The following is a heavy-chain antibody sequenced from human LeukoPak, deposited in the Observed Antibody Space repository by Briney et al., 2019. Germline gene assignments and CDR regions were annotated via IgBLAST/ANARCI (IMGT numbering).Heavy chain of an antibody. CDR3: ARGSLRYFDWLRHYNWFDP. D-gene: IGHD3-9*01. J-gene: IGHJ5*02. CDR1: SGSFSGYY. Sequence: SETLSLTCAVYSGSFSGYYWSWIRQPPGKGLEWIGEINHSGSTNYNPSLKSRVTISVDTSKNQFSLKLSSVTAADTAVYYCARGSLRYFDWLRHYNWFDPWGQGTLVTVSS. V-gene: IGHV4-34*01. CDR2: INHSGST.